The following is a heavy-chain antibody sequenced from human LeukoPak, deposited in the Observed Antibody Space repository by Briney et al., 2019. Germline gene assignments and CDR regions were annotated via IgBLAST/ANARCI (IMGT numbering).Heavy chain of an antibody. V-gene: IGHV3-23*01. CDR1: GFTFSNYG. CDR3: AKHRLKAGGSYTINNWFDP. CDR2: ISGSGGST. J-gene: IGHJ5*02. Sequence: GGSLRLSCAASGFTFSNYGMSWVRQAPGKGLEWVSAISGSGGSTYYADSVQGRFTISRDNSKNTLYLQMNSLRAEDTAVYYCAKHRLKAGGSYTINNWFDPWGQGTLVTVSS. D-gene: IGHD1-26*01.